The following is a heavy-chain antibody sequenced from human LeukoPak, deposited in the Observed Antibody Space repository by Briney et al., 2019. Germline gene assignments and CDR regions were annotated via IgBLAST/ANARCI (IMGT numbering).Heavy chain of an antibody. Sequence: SVKVSCKTSGITFSSYAMSWVRQAPGQGLEWMGRIIPMLGLTDYAQKFQGRVTITADTSTRAVYMELTSLTSEDTAVYYCAKDGDSSSGHCDYWGQGTLVTVSS. CDR1: GITFSSYA. J-gene: IGHJ4*02. V-gene: IGHV1-69*04. CDR3: AKDGDSSSGHCDY. CDR2: IIPMLGLT. D-gene: IGHD6-19*01.